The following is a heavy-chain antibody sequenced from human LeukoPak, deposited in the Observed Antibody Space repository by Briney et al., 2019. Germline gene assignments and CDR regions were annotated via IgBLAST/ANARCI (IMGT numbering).Heavy chain of an antibody. D-gene: IGHD6-19*01. CDR3: ASSIAVGDKSFDY. V-gene: IGHV3-21*01. J-gene: IGHJ4*02. CDR1: GFTFSSYA. CDR2: ISSSSYI. Sequence: PGGSLRLSCAASGFTFSSYAMSWVRQAPGKGLEWVSSISSSSYIYYADAVKGRFPISRDNAKNSLYLQMNSLRAEDTAVYYCASSIAVGDKSFDYWGQGTLVTVSS.